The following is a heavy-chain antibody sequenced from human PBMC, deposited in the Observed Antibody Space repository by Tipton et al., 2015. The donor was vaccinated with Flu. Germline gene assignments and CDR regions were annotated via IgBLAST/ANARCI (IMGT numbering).Heavy chain of an antibody. D-gene: IGHD2-2*02. Sequence: QLVQSGAEVKKPGSSVKVSCKASGGTFSSYAISWVRQAPGKGLEWVSVIYSGGSTYYADSVKGRFTISRDNSKNTLYLQMNSLRAEDTAVYYCARVHLGYCSSTSCYTDYWGQGTLVTVSS. CDR1: GGTFSSYA. V-gene: IGHV3-53*01. CDR3: ARVHLGYCSSTSCYTDY. J-gene: IGHJ4*02. CDR2: IYSGGST.